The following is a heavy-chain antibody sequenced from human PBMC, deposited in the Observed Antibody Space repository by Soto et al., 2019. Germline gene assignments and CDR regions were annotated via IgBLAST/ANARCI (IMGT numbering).Heavy chain of an antibody. J-gene: IGHJ4*02. V-gene: IGHV3-48*02. CDR3: ARFFGSGFDY. CDR1: GFTFRTDS. CDR2: ISTSGATR. Sequence: EVQLVESGGGLVQPGGSLRLSCVASGFTFRTDSMNWVRQAPGKGLEWVAHISTSGATRYYADSVKGRFTISRDNAKTSLYLQMDSLRNEDTAVYYCARFFGSGFDYWGQGTLVTASS. D-gene: IGHD6-19*01.